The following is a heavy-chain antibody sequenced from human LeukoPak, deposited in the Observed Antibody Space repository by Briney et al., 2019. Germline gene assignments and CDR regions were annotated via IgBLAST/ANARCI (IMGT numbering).Heavy chain of an antibody. V-gene: IGHV4-34*01. D-gene: IGHD3-3*01. CDR3: ARGFGGAFDI. Sequence: ASETLSLTCAVYGGSFSGYYWSWIRQPPGKGLEWIGEINHSGSTNYNPSLKSRVTISVDTSKNQFSLKLSSVTAADTAVYYCARGFGGAFDIWGQGTVVTVSS. CDR1: GGSFSGYY. J-gene: IGHJ3*02. CDR2: INHSGST.